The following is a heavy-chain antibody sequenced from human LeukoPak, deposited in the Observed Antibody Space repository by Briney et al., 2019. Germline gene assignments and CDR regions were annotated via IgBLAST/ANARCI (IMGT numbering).Heavy chain of an antibody. V-gene: IGHV3-23*01. D-gene: IGHD3-10*01. CDR2: ISGSGGST. CDR1: GFTVCSYG. CDR3: AKDGAEGSGSYYPSDY. Sequence: GGSLRLSCAASGFTVCSYGMRWVRPGPGKGLEWVSAISGSGGSTYYADSVKGRFTISRDNSKNTLYLQMNSLRAEDTAVYYCAKDGAEGSGSYYPSDYWGQGTLVTVSS. J-gene: IGHJ4*02.